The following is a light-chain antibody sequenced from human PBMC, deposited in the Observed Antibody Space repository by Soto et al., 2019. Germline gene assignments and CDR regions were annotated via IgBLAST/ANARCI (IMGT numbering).Light chain of an antibody. CDR3: SSYTISSTLGV. V-gene: IGLV2-14*01. CDR1: ISDVGGYNY. J-gene: IGLJ2*01. CDR2: DVN. Sequence: QSALTQPASVSGSPGQSITIFCTGSISDVGGYNYVSWYQQHPGKAPKLMIYDVNNRPSGVSNRFSASKSGNTASLTISGLQAEDEADYYCSSYTISSTLGVFGGGTKVTVL.